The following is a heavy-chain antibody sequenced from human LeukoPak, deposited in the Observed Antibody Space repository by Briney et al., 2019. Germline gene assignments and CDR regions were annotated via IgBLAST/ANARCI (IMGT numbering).Heavy chain of an antibody. D-gene: IGHD3-10*01. CDR1: GYTFTSYY. CDR2: INPSGGST. Sequence: ASVKVSCKASGYTFTSYYMHWVRQAPGQGLEGMGIINPSGGSTSYAQKFQGRVTMTRDTSTSTVYMELSSLRSEDTAVYYCARGMVRGVIIKPYYNYGMDVWGKGTTVTVSS. CDR3: ARGMVRGVIIKPYYNYGMDV. J-gene: IGHJ6*04. V-gene: IGHV1-46*01.